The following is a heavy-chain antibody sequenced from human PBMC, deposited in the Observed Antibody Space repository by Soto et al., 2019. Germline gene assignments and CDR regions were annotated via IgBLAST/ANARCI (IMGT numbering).Heavy chain of an antibody. V-gene: IGHV3-23*01. Sequence: GGSLRLSCVASGFNLSHPWMTWVRQAPGKGLQWVSTISGSGEKTYYADSVKGRFTISSDRSKNTLYLQMDSLRADDTAVYYCARPPGGTAPRPDYWGQGTMVTVSS. CDR3: ARPPGGTAPRPDY. D-gene: IGHD6-6*01. CDR2: ISGSGEKT. J-gene: IGHJ4*02. CDR1: GFNLSHPW.